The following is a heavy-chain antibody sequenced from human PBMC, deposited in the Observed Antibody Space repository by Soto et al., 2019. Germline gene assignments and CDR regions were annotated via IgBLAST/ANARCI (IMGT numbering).Heavy chain of an antibody. Sequence: SVKVSCKASGGTFSSYYITWVRQAPGQGLEWMGGISPSFGTPNYARKFQGRVTITADESTSTAYMELSSLTSEDTAVYYCARDYDNWSFDYWGQGPLVTVSS. J-gene: IGHJ4*02. CDR2: ISPSFGTP. D-gene: IGHD1-20*01. CDR1: GGTFSSYY. CDR3: ARDYDNWSFDY. V-gene: IGHV1-69*13.